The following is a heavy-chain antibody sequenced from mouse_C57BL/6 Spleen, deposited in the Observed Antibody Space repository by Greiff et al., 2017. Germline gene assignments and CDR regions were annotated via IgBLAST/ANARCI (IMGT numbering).Heavy chain of an antibody. CDR1: GYTFTSYW. D-gene: IGHD2-1*01. CDR3: ARGIYYGNHYYAMDY. V-gene: IGHV1-80*01. Sequence: QVQLQQPGTELVKPGASVKLSCKASGYTFTSYWMHWVKQRPGKGLEWIGQIYPGDGDTNYNGKFKGKATLTADKSSSTAYMQLSSLTSEDSAVYFCARGIYYGNHYYAMDYWGQGTSVTVSS. J-gene: IGHJ4*01. CDR2: IYPGDGDT.